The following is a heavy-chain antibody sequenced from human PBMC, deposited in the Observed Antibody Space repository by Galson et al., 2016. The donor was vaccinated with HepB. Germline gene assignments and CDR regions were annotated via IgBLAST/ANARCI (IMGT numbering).Heavy chain of an antibody. CDR1: GFTFYDYA. CDR2: ISWNSGSV. Sequence: SLRLSCAASGFTFYDYAMHWVRQAPGKGLEWVSGISWNSGSVGYADSVKGRFIISRDNAKNSLFLHMSSLRAGDTAVYYCARGKSLWTTPWNYGLDVWGKGTTVTVSS. D-gene: IGHD3-10*01. V-gene: IGHV3-9*01. CDR3: ARGKSLWTTPWNYGLDV. J-gene: IGHJ6*04.